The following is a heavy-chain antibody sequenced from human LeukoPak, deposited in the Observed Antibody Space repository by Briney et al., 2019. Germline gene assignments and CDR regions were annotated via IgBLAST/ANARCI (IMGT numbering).Heavy chain of an antibody. D-gene: IGHD6-13*01. CDR1: GFSLSTSGMC. CDR3: ARIYIVAAGNIYFDY. Sequence: SGPALVKPTQTLTLTCTFSGFSLSTSGMCVSWIRQPPGRALEWLARIDWDDDKYYSTSLKTRLTISKDTSKNQVVLTMTNMDPVDTATYYCARIYIVAAGNIYFDYWGQGTLVTVSS. J-gene: IGHJ4*02. V-gene: IGHV2-70*11. CDR2: IDWDDDK.